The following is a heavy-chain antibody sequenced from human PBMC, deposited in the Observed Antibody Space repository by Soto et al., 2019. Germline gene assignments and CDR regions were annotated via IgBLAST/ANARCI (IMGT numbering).Heavy chain of an antibody. V-gene: IGHV2-5*01. CDR1: GFSLSTYGMG. D-gene: IGHD5-18*01. CDR2: IYWNDDK. J-gene: IGHJ4*02. CDR3: VNSPDSSPSGY. Sequence: QITLKESGPTLVKPTQTLTLTCTFSGFSLSTYGMGVGWIRQPPGKAPEWLALIYWNDDKRYSPSLKSRLTIAKDTSKNLVVLTMTNVDPVDAASYYCVNSPDSSPSGYCGQGSLVTVSS.